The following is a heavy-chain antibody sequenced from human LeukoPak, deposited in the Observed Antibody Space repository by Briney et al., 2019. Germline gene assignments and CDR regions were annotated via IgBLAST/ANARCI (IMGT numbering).Heavy chain of an antibody. CDR2: IKQDGSEK. CDR3: ARGGVAKLGPLDL. J-gene: IGHJ5*02. V-gene: IGHV3-7*01. CDR1: GFTFSSYW. D-gene: IGHD7-27*01. Sequence: PGGSLRLSCAASGFTFSSYWMSWVRQAPGKGLEWVANIKQDGSEKYYVDSVKGRFTISRDNAKNSLYLQMNSLRAEDTAVYYCARGGVAKLGPLDLWGQGTLVTVSS.